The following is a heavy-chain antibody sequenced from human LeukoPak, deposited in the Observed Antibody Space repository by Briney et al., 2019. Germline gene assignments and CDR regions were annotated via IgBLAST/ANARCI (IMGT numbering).Heavy chain of an antibody. CDR2: INHSGST. CDR3: ARGLAYGDYRRRGCYFDY. CDR1: GGSFSGYY. V-gene: IGHV4-34*01. Sequence: SETLSLTCAVYGGSFSGYYWSWIRQPPGKGLEWIGEINHSGSTNYNPSLKSRVTVSVDTSKNQFSLKLSSVTAADTAVYYCARGLAYGDYRRRGCYFDYRGQGTLVTVSS. D-gene: IGHD4-17*01. J-gene: IGHJ4*02.